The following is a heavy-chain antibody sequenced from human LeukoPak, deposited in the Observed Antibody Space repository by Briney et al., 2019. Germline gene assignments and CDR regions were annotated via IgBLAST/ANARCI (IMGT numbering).Heavy chain of an antibody. V-gene: IGHV1-18*01. Sequence: ASLTVSCKASGYTFSSYAINWVRQAPGQGLEWMACICYYDGNPNYAQTLQGRVTLTTDTSTRTTYMQMRSLKADDTAVYYCARDWTAAAGPMDVWGKGTTVTVSS. CDR2: ICYYDGNP. J-gene: IGHJ6*03. D-gene: IGHD6-13*01. CDR3: ARDWTAAAGPMDV. CDR1: GYTFSSYA.